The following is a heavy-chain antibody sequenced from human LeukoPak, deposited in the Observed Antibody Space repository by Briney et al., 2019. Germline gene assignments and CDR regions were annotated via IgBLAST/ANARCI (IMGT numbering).Heavy chain of an antibody. J-gene: IGHJ4*02. Sequence: SQTLSLTCTVSGGSISSGGYYWSWIRQPPGKGLEWIAYVSDIGSINYNPSLKSRVTISLDTSKNQFSLKLSSVTAADTAVYYCAGHHPRNTVDFWGQGTLVTVSS. D-gene: IGHD2/OR15-2a*01. CDR3: AGHHPRNTVDF. CDR1: GGSISSGGYY. V-gene: IGHV4-61*08. CDR2: VSDIGSI.